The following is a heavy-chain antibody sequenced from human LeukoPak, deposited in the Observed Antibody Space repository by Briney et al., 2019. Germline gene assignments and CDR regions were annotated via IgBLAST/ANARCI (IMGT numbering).Heavy chain of an antibody. D-gene: IGHD1-1*01. J-gene: IGHJ4*02. V-gene: IGHV4-39*01. CDR1: GGSVSSSAYY. CDR2: IYYSGST. CDR3: ARSRTALFDY. Sequence: SETLSLTCTVSGGSVSSSAYYWGWIRQPPGKGLEWIGSIYYSGSTYYNPSLKSRVTISVDTSKNQFSLKLSSVIAADTAVYYCARSRTALFDYWGQGTLVTVSS.